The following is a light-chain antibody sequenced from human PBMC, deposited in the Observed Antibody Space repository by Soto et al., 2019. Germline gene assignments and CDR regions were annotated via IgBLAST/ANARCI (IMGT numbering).Light chain of an antibody. V-gene: IGKV3-20*01. CDR2: GAS. J-gene: IGKJ1*01. CDR1: ESVRGDY. CDR3: QQYGGSPQT. Sequence: EIVLTQSPGTLPLSPGEGATLSCRASESVRGDYIAWYQQKPGQAPRLLIYGASSRTSGIPDRFSGSGSGTDVNLTSDRRDPEDLAEYYCQQYGGSPQTFGPGTKVEI.